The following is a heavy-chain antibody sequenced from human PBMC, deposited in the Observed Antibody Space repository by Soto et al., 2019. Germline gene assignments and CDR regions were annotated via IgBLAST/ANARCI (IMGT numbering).Heavy chain of an antibody. CDR2: MYYTETS. J-gene: IGHJ4*02. V-gene: IGHV4-31*03. D-gene: IGHD1-26*01. CDR1: GGSISSGGYY. CDR3: ASGVVGTTTYFDY. Sequence: QVQLQESGPGLVQPSQTLSLTCTVSGGSISSGGYYWSWIRQHPGKGLEWIGYMYYTETSYYSPSLRSRVTISLDTSKNQFSLKLTSVTAADTAVYYCASGVVGTTTYFDYRGQGTLVTVSS.